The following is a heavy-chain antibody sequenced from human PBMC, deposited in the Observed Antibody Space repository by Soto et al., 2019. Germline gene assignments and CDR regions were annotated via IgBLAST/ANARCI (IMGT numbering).Heavy chain of an antibody. J-gene: IGHJ5*02. CDR3: ARQGECGSTSCYGS. D-gene: IGHD2-2*01. V-gene: IGHV4-39*01. CDR1: GASISSGSYY. CDR2: VFSDGTT. Sequence: QLQLQESGPGLVKPSETLSLTCSVSGASISSGSYYWGWVRQPPGKGLEWIANVFSDGTTYYSPSLNSRVSISVDTSKNQFSMRLRSVTTEDTAVYYCARQGECGSTSCYGSWGQGTLVTVSS.